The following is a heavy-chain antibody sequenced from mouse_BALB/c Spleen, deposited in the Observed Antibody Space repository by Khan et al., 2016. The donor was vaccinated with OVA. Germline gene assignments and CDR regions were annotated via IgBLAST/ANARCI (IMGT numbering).Heavy chain of an antibody. CDR3: ARDYWFAY. Sequence: EVELVESGGGLVKPGGSLKFSCAASGFTFSNYAMSWVRQSPEKRLEWVASISSGDSTYYLDSVKGRFTISRDNARNILYLQMSSLRSEDTAIYSCARDYWFAYWGQGTLVTVSA. CDR1: GFTFSNYA. J-gene: IGHJ3*01. V-gene: IGHV5-6-5*01. CDR2: ISSGDST.